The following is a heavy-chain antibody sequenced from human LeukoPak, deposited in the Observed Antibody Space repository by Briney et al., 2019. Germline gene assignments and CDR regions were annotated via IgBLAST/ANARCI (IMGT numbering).Heavy chain of an antibody. D-gene: IGHD6-19*01. CDR2: IYYSGST. Sequence: SETLYLNCTGSAGSISSYYWSWIRQPLEKGLEWIGYIYYSGSTNYNPSLKSRVTISVDTSKNQFSLKLSSVTAADTAVYYCARVRDIAVADSYYFDYWGQGTLVTVSS. CDR1: AGSISSYY. V-gene: IGHV4-59*01. CDR3: ARVRDIAVADSYYFDY. J-gene: IGHJ4*02.